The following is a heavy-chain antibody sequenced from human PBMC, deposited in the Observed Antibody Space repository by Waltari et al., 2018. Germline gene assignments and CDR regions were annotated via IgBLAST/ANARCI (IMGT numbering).Heavy chain of an antibody. V-gene: IGHV1-69*01. D-gene: IGHD6-13*01. Sequence: QVQLVQSGAEVKKPGASVKVSCKASGSTFTGYYMHWVRQAPGQGLEWMGGIIPIFGTANYAQKFQGRVTITTDESTSTAYMELSSLRSEDTAVYYCAREGAYSSSRRTFDYWGQGTLVTVSS. CDR1: GSTFTGYY. J-gene: IGHJ4*02. CDR2: IIPIFGTA. CDR3: AREGAYSSSRRTFDY.